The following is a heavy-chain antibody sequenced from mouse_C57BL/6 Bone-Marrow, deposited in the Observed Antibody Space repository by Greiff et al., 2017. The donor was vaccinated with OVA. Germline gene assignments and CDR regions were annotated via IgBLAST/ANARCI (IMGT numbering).Heavy chain of an antibody. CDR2: IWSGGST. D-gene: IGHD2-4*01. CDR1: GFSLTSYG. CDR3: ARKYDYDGFAY. Sequence: VQLVESGPGLVQPSQSLSITCTVSGFSLTSYGVHWVRQSPGKGLEWLGVIWSGGSTDYNAAFISRLSISKDNSKSQVFFKMNSLQADDTARYYCARKYDYDGFAYWGQGTLVTVSA. V-gene: IGHV2-2*01. J-gene: IGHJ3*01.